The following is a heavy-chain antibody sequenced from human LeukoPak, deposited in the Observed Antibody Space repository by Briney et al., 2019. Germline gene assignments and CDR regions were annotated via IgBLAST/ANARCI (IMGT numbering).Heavy chain of an antibody. D-gene: IGHD2-15*01. J-gene: IGHJ5*02. CDR1: GGSISSYY. CDR2: IHYSGST. V-gene: IGHV4-59*01. CDR3: ARDRGYCSGGSCYTNWFDP. Sequence: PSETLSLTCTVSGGSISSYYWSWIRQPPGKGLEWIGYIHYSGSTNYNPSLKSRVTISVDTSKNQFSLKLSSVTAADTAVYYCARDRGYCSGGSCYTNWFDPWGQGTLVTVSS.